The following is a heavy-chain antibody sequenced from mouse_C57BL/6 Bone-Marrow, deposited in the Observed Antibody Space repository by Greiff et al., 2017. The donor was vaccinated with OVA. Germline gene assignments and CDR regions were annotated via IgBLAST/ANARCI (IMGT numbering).Heavy chain of an antibody. CDR2: IYPRSGNT. Sequence: VQLQQSGAELARPGASVKQSCKASGYTFTSYGISWVKQRTGQGLEWIGEIYPRSGNTYYNEKFKGKATLTADKSSSTAYMELRSLTSEDSAVYFCAREGVYYYGSPWFAYWGQGTLVTVSA. V-gene: IGHV1-81*01. CDR1: GYTFTSYG. D-gene: IGHD1-1*01. J-gene: IGHJ3*01. CDR3: AREGVYYYGSPWFAY.